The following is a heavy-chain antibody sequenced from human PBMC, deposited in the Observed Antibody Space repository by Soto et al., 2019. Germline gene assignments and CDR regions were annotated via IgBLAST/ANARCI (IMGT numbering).Heavy chain of an antibody. D-gene: IGHD4-4*01. CDR2: ISYDGSNK. CDR1: GFTFSSYV. Sequence: LRLSCAASGFTFSSYVLHWVRQPPGKVLEWVAIISYDGSNKYYADSVKGRFSISRDNSRNTLYLQMNSLRGEDTAVYYCARSPTASNWFDPWGQGTLVTVSS. CDR3: ARSPTASNWFDP. J-gene: IGHJ5*02. V-gene: IGHV3-30-3*01.